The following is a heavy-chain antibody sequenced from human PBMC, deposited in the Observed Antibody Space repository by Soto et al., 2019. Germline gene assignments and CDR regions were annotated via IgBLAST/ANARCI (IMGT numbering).Heavy chain of an antibody. Sequence: ASVKVSCKASGGTFSSYAISWVRQAPGQGLEWMGGIIPIFGTANYAQKFQGRVTITADESTSTAYMELSSLRSEDTAVYYCATFGLGNYYFDYWGQGTLVTVSS. CDR2: IIPIFGTA. V-gene: IGHV1-69*13. D-gene: IGHD3-10*01. J-gene: IGHJ4*02. CDR3: ATFGLGNYYFDY. CDR1: GGTFSSYA.